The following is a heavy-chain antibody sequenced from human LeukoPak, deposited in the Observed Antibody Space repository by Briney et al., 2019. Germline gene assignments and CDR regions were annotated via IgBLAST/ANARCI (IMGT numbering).Heavy chain of an antibody. J-gene: IGHJ5*02. CDR1: GYTFTGDQ. CDR3: ARKSAGFLTA. V-gene: IGHV1-2*02. Sequence: ASVKVSCKASGYTFTGDQIYWLRQAPGQGLEWVGWIKPSSGDTLYEQKFQGRVTMTRDKSIISAYMELSSLRSDDTAVYYCARKSAGFLTAWGQGTLVTVSS. CDR2: IKPSSGDT. D-gene: IGHD2/OR15-2a*01.